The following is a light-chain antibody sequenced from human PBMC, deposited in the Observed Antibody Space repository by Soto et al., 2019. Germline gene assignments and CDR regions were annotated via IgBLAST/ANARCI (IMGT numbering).Light chain of an antibody. Sequence: ELVLTQSPGTLSVSPGERATLSCRASQSVSSNYLAWYQQKPGQAPRVLIYGASSRTTGIPDRFSGSGSGTDFTLTISRLEPEDFAVYYCQQYHNSPLTFGQGTKVDI. V-gene: IGKV3-20*01. CDR3: QQYHNSPLT. J-gene: IGKJ1*01. CDR2: GAS. CDR1: QSVSSNY.